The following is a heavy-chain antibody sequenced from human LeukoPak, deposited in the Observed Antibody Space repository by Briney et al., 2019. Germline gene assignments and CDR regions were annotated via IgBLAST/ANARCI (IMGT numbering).Heavy chain of an antibody. V-gene: IGHV3-23*01. D-gene: IGHD5-18*01. J-gene: IGHJ4*02. CDR3: AKNTGQTSEYSYGYDY. Sequence: GGSLRLSCAASGFTFRNYAVDWLRQAPGKGLEWVSTISENGGSTYYADSVKGRFTISRDNFRYTLYLQMNSLRAEDSALYYCAKNTGQTSEYSYGYDYWGQGSLVTVSS. CDR2: ISENGGST. CDR1: GFTFRNYA.